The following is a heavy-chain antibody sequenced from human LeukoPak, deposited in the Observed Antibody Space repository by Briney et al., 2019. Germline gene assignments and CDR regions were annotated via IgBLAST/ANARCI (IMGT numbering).Heavy chain of an antibody. CDR1: GFTFSTYD. CDR2: ISGSGAGT. D-gene: IGHD2-2*01. V-gene: IGHV3-23*01. J-gene: IGHJ4*02. CDR3: AKDLIQPGHYLDY. Sequence: GGSLRLSCAASGFTFSTYDMSWVRQAPGKGLEWVSVISGSGAGTNYADSVKGRFTISRDNSKNTLYLQMNSLRAEETALYYCAKDLIQPGHYLDYWGQGALVTVSS.